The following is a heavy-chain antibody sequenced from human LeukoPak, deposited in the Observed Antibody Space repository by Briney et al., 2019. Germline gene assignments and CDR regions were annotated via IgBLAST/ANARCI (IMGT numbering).Heavy chain of an antibody. D-gene: IGHD3-9*01. Sequence: SETLSLTCTGSGGSISSDYWSWIRQPPGKGLEWIGYIYYSGSTNYNPSLKSRVTISVDTSKNQFSLKLSSVTAADTAVYYCARQGYYDILTGYYPGHFDYWGQGTLVTVSS. CDR3: ARQGYYDILTGYYPGHFDY. V-gene: IGHV4-59*08. CDR2: IYYSGST. J-gene: IGHJ4*02. CDR1: GGSISSDY.